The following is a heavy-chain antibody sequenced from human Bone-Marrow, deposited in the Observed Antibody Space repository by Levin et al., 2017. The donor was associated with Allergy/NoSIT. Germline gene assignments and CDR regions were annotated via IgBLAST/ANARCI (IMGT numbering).Heavy chain of an antibody. V-gene: IGHV4-38-2*01. J-gene: IGHJ5*02. Sequence: PSETLSLTCAVSGYSIANGDYWGWIRQPPGKGPEWIGNIYHSGSTFYSPSLKSRVTISVDTSKNHFSLRLTSVTAADTAVYYCARGGLRCKTTTCPAGLAWFDPWGQGTLVTVSS. D-gene: IGHD2-2*01. CDR3: ARGGLRCKTTTCPAGLAWFDP. CDR1: GYSIANGDY. CDR2: IYHSGST.